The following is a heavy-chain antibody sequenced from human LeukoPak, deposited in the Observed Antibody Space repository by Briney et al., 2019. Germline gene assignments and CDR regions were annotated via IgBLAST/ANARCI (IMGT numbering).Heavy chain of an antibody. V-gene: IGHV3-23*01. CDR2: ISGSGGNT. CDR3: AKRVTVVRGVYYFDY. D-gene: IGHD3-10*01. CDR1: GFTFSSYS. Sequence: PGGSLRLSCAASGFTFSSYSMSWVRQAPGKGLEWVSAISGSGGNTYYADSVKGRFTISRDNSKNTLYLQMNSLRAEDTAVYYCAKRVTVVRGVYYFDYWGQGTLVTVSS. J-gene: IGHJ4*02.